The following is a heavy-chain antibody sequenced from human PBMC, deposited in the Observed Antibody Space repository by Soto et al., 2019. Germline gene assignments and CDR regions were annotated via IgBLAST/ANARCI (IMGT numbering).Heavy chain of an antibody. Sequence: QVQLQQWGAGLLKPSETLSLTCAVYGGSFSGYYWSWIRQPPGKGLEWIGEINHSGSTNYNPSLKSRGTISVDTSKNQFSLKLSSVTAADTAVYYCARASSTSPQNDYWGQGTLVTVSS. CDR1: GGSFSGYY. V-gene: IGHV4-34*01. CDR3: ARASSTSPQNDY. CDR2: INHSGST. J-gene: IGHJ4*02. D-gene: IGHD2-2*01.